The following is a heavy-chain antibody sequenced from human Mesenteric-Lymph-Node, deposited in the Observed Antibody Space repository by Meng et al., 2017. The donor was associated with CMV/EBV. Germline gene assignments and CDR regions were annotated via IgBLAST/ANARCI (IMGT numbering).Heavy chain of an antibody. J-gene: IGHJ5*02. Sequence: YTLSTYGISWVRHAPGQGLEWMGWISIYTGNTNHAQKFQGIVTMTTDTSTSTAYMELRSLSSDDTAVYYCARVIDSYYDILTGYSDPWGQGTLVTVSS. D-gene: IGHD3-9*01. CDR2: ISIYTGNT. V-gene: IGHV1-18*01. CDR1: YTLSTYG. CDR3: ARVIDSYYDILTGYSDP.